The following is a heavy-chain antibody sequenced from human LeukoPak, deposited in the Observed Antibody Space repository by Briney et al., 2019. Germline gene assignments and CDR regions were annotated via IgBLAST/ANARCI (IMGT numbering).Heavy chain of an antibody. CDR2: INRTSSPI. CDR1: GFIFSSYS. Sequence: GGSLRLSCAASGFIFSSYSMNWVRQAPGKGLEWLSYINRTSSPIFYADSVKGRFTISRDDAKDSLYLQMNSLRVEDTVVYYCVRGLIVGATNWFDSWGQGSLVTVSS. CDR3: VRGLIVGATNWFDS. V-gene: IGHV3-48*01. D-gene: IGHD1-26*01. J-gene: IGHJ5*01.